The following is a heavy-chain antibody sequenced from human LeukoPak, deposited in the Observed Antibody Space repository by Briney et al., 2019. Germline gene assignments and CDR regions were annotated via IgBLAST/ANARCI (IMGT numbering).Heavy chain of an antibody. V-gene: IGHV1-24*01. CDR1: GYTLTELS. D-gene: IGHD2-15*01. CDR2: FDPEDGET. Sequence: GASVKVSCKVSGYTLTELSMHWVRQAPGKGLEWMGGFDPEDGETIYAQKFQGRVTMTEDTSTDTAYMELSSLRSEDTAVYYCATVXLXHVXAAPYPPNNFDYWGQGTLVTVSS. J-gene: IGHJ4*02. CDR3: ATVXLXHVXAAPYPPNNFDY.